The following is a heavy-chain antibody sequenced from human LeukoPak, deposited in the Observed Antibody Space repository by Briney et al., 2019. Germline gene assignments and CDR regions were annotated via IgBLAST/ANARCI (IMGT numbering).Heavy chain of an antibody. CDR3: ARRDSSGYTPY. CDR2: IYTSGST. J-gene: IGHJ4*02. D-gene: IGHD6-19*01. CDR1: GVSISSYY. Sequence: PSETLSLTCTVSGVSISSYYWSWIRQPPGKGLEWIGYIYTSGSTNYNPSLKSRVTISIDTSKNQFSLKLSSVTAADTAVYYCARRDSSGYTPYWGQGTLVTVSS. V-gene: IGHV4-4*09.